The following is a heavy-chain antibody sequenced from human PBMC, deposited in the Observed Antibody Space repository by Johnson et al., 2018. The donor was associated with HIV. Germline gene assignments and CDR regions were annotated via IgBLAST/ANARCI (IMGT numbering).Heavy chain of an antibody. J-gene: IGHJ3*02. V-gene: IGHV3-23*04. CDR2: ISGSGGST. CDR3: AKDRQAITIFGVVTGDAFDI. D-gene: IGHD3-3*01. Sequence: VQLVESGGGLVQPGGSLRLSCAASGFTFSSYAMSWVRQAPGKGLEWVSAISGSGGSTYYAASVQGRFTISRANSKNTLYLQMNSRRAEDTAVYYCAKDRQAITIFGVVTGDAFDIWGQGTMVTVSS. CDR1: GFTFSSYA.